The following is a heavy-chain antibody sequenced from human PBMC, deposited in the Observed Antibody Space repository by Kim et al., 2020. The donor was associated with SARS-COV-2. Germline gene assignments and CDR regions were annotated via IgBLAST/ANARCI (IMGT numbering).Heavy chain of an antibody. J-gene: IGHJ4*02. CDR2: ISGSGGST. V-gene: IGHV3-23*01. CDR1: GFTFSSYA. CDR3: AKEAEMYYYDSGGSLGNHFDC. Sequence: GGSLRLSCAASGFTFSSYAMSWVRQAPGKGLEWVSTISGSGGSTYYADSVKGRFTISRDNSKNTLYLQMNSLRAEDTAVYYCAKEAEMYYYDSGGSLGNHFDCWGQGTLVSVSS. D-gene: IGHD3-22*01.